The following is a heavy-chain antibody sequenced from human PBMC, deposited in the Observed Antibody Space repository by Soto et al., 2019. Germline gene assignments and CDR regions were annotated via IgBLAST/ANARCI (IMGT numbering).Heavy chain of an antibody. V-gene: IGHV4-4*02. D-gene: IGHD3-3*01. CDR3: ARLEYDPNVVTPVGCFHP. Sequence: QVRLQESGPGHVKPSGTLSLTCTVSGSSISSSNWWNWVRQPPGKGPEWIGEIYHSGSTNYNPALQSRVTIGIDKSLHQFSLKLTSVTASDTSMYYFARLEYDPNVVTPVGCFHPWGQGTLVTVSS. CDR2: IYHSGST. CDR1: GSSISSSNW. J-gene: IGHJ5*02.